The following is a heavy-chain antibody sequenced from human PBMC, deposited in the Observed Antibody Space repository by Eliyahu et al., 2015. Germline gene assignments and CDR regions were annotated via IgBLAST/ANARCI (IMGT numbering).Heavy chain of an antibody. CDR1: GFTFSSYG. CDR2: ISYDGSNK. CDR3: AKDLTTVTAENEFDP. Sequence: QVQLVESGGGVVQPGRSLRLSCAASGFTFSSYGMHWVRQAPGKGLEWVAVISYDGSNKYYADSVKGRFTISRDNSKNTLYLQMNSLRAEDTAVYYCAKDLTTVTAENEFDPWGQGTLVTVSS. V-gene: IGHV3-30*18. D-gene: IGHD4-17*01. J-gene: IGHJ5*02.